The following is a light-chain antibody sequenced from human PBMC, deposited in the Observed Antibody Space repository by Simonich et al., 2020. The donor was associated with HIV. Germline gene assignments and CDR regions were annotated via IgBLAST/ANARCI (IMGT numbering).Light chain of an antibody. CDR1: SSDVGGYNF. CDR3: SSYTSTSTLV. J-gene: IGLJ3*02. CDR2: AVS. V-gene: IGLV2-14*01. Sequence: QSALTQPASVSGSPGQSITISCTATSSDVGGYNFVSWYQQHPGKAPKVMIYAVSKRPSGVSNRFSGSKSANTASLTISGLQAEDEADYYCSSYTSTSTLVFGGGTKLTVL.